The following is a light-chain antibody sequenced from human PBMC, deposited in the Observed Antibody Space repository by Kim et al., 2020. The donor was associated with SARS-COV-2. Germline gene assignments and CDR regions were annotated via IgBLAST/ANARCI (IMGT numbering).Light chain of an antibody. V-gene: IGKV1-9*01. J-gene: IGKJ4*01. CDR2: AAS. Sequence: IQLTQSPSSLSASVGDRVTITCRASQGISSYLAWYQQEPGRAPKLLIYAASTLQSGVPSRFSGSGSGTDFTLTISSLQPEDFATYYCQHLYSYPLTFGGGTKVDI. CDR3: QHLYSYPLT. CDR1: QGISSY.